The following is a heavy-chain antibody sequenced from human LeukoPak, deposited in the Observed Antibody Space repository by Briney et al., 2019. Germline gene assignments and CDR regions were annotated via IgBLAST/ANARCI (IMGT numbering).Heavy chain of an antibody. CDR3: ARSPIQLWFDP. CDR1: GGSISSYY. Sequence: PSETLSLTCTVSGGSISSYYWSWIRQPPGKGLEWIGYIYYSGSTNYNPSLKSRVTISVDTSKNQFSLKLSSVTAADTAEYYCARSPIQLWFDPWGQGTLVTVSS. J-gene: IGHJ5*02. CDR2: IYYSGST. V-gene: IGHV4-59*01. D-gene: IGHD5-18*01.